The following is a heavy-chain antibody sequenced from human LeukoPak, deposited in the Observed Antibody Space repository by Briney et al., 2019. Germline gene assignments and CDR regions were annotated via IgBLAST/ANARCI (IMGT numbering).Heavy chain of an antibody. D-gene: IGHD3-9*01. Sequence: ASVKVSCKASGDTFTGYYMHWVRQAPGQGLEWTGWINPNSGGTNYAQKFQGWVTMSRDTSISTAYMELSRLRSDDTAVYYCARAPLDILTGYYTHFDYWGQGTLVTVSS. V-gene: IGHV1-2*04. CDR2: INPNSGGT. J-gene: IGHJ4*02. CDR1: GDTFTGYY. CDR3: ARAPLDILTGYYTHFDY.